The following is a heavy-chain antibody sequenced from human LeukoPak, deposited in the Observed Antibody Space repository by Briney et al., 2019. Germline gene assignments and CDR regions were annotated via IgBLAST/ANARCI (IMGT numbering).Heavy chain of an antibody. J-gene: IGHJ5*02. CDR1: GFTFSSYW. D-gene: IGHD3-9*01. V-gene: IGHV3-7*01. CDR3: AREVRYLDWSFTTSSRLTWFDP. CDR2: IKQDGSEK. Sequence: GGSLRLSCASSGFTFSSYWMSWVRQAPGKGLEWVANIKQDGSEKYYVDSVKGRFTISRDNAKNSLYLQMNSLRAEDTAVYYCAREVRYLDWSFTTSSRLTWFDPWGQGTLVTVSS.